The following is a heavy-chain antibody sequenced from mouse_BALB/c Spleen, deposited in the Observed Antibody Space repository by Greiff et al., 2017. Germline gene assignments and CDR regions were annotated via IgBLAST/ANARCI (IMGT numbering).Heavy chain of an antibody. CDR2: IYPGDGST. J-gene: IGHJ2*01. CDR1: GYTFTSYD. V-gene: IGHV1S56*01. D-gene: IGHD3-2*01. Sequence: VQLQQSGPELVKPGALVKISCKASGYTFTSYDINWVKQRPGQGLEWIGWIYPGDGSTKYNEKFKGKATLTADKSSSTAYMQLSSPTSEDSAVYYCTRDSSGYLDYFDYWGQGTTLTVSS. CDR3: TRDSSGYLDYFDY.